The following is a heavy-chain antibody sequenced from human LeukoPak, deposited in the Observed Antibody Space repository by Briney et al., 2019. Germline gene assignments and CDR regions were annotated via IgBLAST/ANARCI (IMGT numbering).Heavy chain of an antibody. Sequence: KPSETLSLTCAVYGGSFSGYYWSWIRQPPGKGLEWIGEINHSGSTNYNPSLKSRVTVSVDTSKNQFSLKLSSVTAADTAVYYCARAYTAMAYFDYWGQGTLVTVFS. CDR2: INHSGST. J-gene: IGHJ4*02. V-gene: IGHV4-34*01. CDR1: GGSFSGYY. D-gene: IGHD5-18*01. CDR3: ARAYTAMAYFDY.